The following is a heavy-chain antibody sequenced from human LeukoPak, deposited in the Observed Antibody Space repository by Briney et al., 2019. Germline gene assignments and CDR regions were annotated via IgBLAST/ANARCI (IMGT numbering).Heavy chain of an antibody. CDR3: AKESRTFTVTTSGSDY. CDR2: ISGSGGST. V-gene: IGHV3-23*01. CDR1: GFTFSSCA. Sequence: GGSLRLSCAASGFTFSSCAMSWVRQAPEKGLEWVSAISGSGGSTYYADSVKGRFTISRDNSKNTLYLQMNSLRAEDTAVYYCAKESRTFTVTTSGSDYWGQGTLVTVSS. D-gene: IGHD4-11*01. J-gene: IGHJ4*02.